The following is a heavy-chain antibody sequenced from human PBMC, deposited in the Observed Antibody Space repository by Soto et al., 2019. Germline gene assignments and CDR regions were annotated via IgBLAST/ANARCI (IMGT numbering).Heavy chain of an antibody. V-gene: IGHV1-3*01. J-gene: IGHJ4*02. CDR1: GYTFTSYA. D-gene: IGHD3-10*01. Sequence: ASLKVSCKASGYTFTSYAMHWVRQAPGQRLEWMGWINAGNGNTKYSQKFQGRVTITRDTSASTAYMELSSLRSEDTAVYYCARGRVNYYWDDYGGQGPVVTVSS. CDR2: INAGNGNT. CDR3: ARGRVNYYWDDY.